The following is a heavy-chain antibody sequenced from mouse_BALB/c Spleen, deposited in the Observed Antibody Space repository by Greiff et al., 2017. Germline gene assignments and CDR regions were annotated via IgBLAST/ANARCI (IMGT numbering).Heavy chain of an antibody. V-gene: IGHV14-3*02. D-gene: IGHD1-1*01. J-gene: IGHJ4*01. CDR1: GFNIKDTY. Sequence: EVKLMESGAELVKPGASVKLSCTASGFNIKDTYMHWVKQRPEQGLEWIGRIDPANGNTKYDPKFQGKATITADTSSNTAYLQLSSLTSEDTAVYYCARRKIYYYGSSYYYAMDYWGQGTSGTVSS. CDR3: ARRKIYYYGSSYYYAMDY. CDR2: IDPANGNT.